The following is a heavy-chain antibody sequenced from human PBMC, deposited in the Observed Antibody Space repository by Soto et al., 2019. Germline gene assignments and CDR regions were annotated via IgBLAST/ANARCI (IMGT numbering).Heavy chain of an antibody. D-gene: IGHD4-4*01. J-gene: IGHJ4*02. CDR2: IGAYNGNT. CDR3: ATGVTGGLNDC. V-gene: IGHV1-18*01. CDR1: GYTFTNYV. Sequence: QVQLVQSGAEVKKPGASVKVSCKASGYTFTNYVITWVRQAPRQGLEWMGWIGAYNGNTNYPQSIQVRVNMSADTTYNTAYMELRSLRTDDTAVFFCATGVTGGLNDCWGQGSLVPVSS.